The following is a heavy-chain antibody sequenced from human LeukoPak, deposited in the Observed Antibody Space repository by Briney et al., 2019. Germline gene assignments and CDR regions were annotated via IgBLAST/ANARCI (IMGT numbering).Heavy chain of an antibody. V-gene: IGHV3-30*18. D-gene: IGHD3-22*01. Sequence: GGSLRLSCAASGITFSKVWMSWVRQAPGKGLEWVAVISYDGSNKYYADSVKGRFTISRDNSKNTLYLQMNSLRAEDTAVYYCAKTLFSYYYDSSGYFRWAFDIWGQGTMVTVSS. CDR3: AKTLFSYYYDSSGYFRWAFDI. CDR1: GITFSKVW. J-gene: IGHJ3*02. CDR2: ISYDGSNK.